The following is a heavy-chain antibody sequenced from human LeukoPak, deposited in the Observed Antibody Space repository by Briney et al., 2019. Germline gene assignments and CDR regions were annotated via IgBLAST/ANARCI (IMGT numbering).Heavy chain of an antibody. J-gene: IGHJ6*02. CDR3: ARWSMVRGVIIRDYYYYYGMDV. CDR1: GFTFSSYS. V-gene: IGHV3-21*01. CDR2: ISSSSSYI. Sequence: GGSLRLSCAASGFTFSSYSVNWVRQAPGKGLEWVSSISSSSSYIYYADSVKGRFTISRDNAKNSLYLQMNSLRAEDTAVYYCARWSMVRGVIIRDYYYYYGMDVWGQGTTVTVSS. D-gene: IGHD3-10*01.